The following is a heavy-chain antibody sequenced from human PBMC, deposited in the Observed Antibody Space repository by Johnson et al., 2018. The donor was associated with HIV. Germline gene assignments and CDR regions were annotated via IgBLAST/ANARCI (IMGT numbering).Heavy chain of an antibody. CDR3: ATVHSSSDAFDI. V-gene: IGHV3-30*02. CDR2: IRYDGTNK. J-gene: IGHJ3*02. D-gene: IGHD6-6*01. CDR1: GFTFSNYG. Sequence: QVQLVESGGGLVKPGGSLRLSCAASGFTFSNYGMHWVRQAPGKGLEWVTFIRYDGTNKYYADSVKGRFTISRDNSKNTLYLQMNSLSAEYNAVYYCATVHSSSDAFDIWGQVTMVTVSS.